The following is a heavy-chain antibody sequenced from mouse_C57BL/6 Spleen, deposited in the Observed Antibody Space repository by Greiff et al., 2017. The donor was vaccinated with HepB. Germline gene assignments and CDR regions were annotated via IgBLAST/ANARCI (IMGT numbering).Heavy chain of an antibody. V-gene: IGHV1-7*01. CDR1: GYTFTSYW. Sequence: VHLVESGAELAKPGASVKLSCKASGYTFTSYWMHWVKQRPGQGLEWIGYINPSSGYTKYNQKFRDKATLTADKSSSTAYMQLSSLTYEDSAVYYCARTTVVAPRYFDVWGTGTTVTVSS. D-gene: IGHD1-1*01. J-gene: IGHJ1*03. CDR2: INPSSGYT. CDR3: ARTTVVAPRYFDV.